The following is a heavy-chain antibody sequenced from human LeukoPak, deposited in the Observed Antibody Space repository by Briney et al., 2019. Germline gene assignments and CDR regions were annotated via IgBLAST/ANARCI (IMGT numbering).Heavy chain of an antibody. D-gene: IGHD1-26*01. Sequence: GGSLRLSCVASGFTFNSYNINWVRQAPGKGLEWVATISGSGGRTFHADSVKGRFTISRDNSMNTPFLQMNSLRVDDTAVYYCARDLLPLGGTLGNWFDPWGQGTLVTVSS. CDR2: ISGSGGRT. V-gene: IGHV3-23*01. CDR3: ARDLLPLGGTLGNWFDP. J-gene: IGHJ5*02. CDR1: GFTFNSYN.